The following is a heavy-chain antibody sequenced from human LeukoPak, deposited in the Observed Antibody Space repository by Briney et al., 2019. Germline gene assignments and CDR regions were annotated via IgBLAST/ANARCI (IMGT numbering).Heavy chain of an antibody. Sequence: GGSLRLSCAASGVSFDDYAMHWVRQDPGKGLEWVSGISWSSANVGYADSVKGRFTISRDNAKNSLYLQMNSLRVEDTALYYCARDMGSGSYKGFLDCWGQGTLVTVSS. CDR1: GVSFDDYA. J-gene: IGHJ4*01. D-gene: IGHD1-26*01. CDR2: ISWSSANV. CDR3: ARDMGSGSYKGFLDC. V-gene: IGHV3-9*01.